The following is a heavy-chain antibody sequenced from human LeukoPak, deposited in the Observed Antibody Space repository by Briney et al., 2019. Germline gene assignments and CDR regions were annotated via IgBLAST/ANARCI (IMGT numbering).Heavy chain of an antibody. CDR2: ITSGGST. V-gene: IGHV3-23*01. D-gene: IGHD2-15*01. CDR1: GFTLSSYA. Sequence: PGGSLRLSCAASGFTLSSYAMTWVRQAPGKGLEWVSVITSGGSTYYADSVKGRFAISRDNSKNTLYLQMNSLRAEDTAVYFCAKYCSGGSCYSGMDVWGHGTTVTVSS. J-gene: IGHJ6*02. CDR3: AKYCSGGSCYSGMDV.